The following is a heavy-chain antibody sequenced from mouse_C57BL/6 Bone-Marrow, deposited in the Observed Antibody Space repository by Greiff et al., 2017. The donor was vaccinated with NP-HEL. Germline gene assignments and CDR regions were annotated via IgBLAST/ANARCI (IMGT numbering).Heavy chain of an antibody. V-gene: IGHV1-39*01. D-gene: IGHD1-1*01. CDR2: INPNYGTT. Sequence: EVQVVESGPELVKPGASVKISCKASGYSFTDYNMNWVKQSNGKSLEWIGVINPNYGTTSYNQKFKGKATLTVDQSSSTAYMQLNSLTSEDSAVYYCARWRHYYGRENWYFDVWGTGTTVTVSS. CDR3: ARWRHYYGRENWYFDV. CDR1: GYSFTDYN. J-gene: IGHJ1*03.